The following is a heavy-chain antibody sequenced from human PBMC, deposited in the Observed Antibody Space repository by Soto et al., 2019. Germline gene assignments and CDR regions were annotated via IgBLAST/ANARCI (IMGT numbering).Heavy chain of an antibody. D-gene: IGHD3-10*01. CDR2: INHSGST. V-gene: IGHV4-34*01. Sequence: PSETLSLTCAVYGGSFSGYYWSWIRQPPGEGLEWIGEINHSGSTNYNPSLKSRVTISVDTSKNQFSLKLSSVTAADTAVYYCASNSYGSGSSDYYYIDVWGKGTTVTVSS. CDR1: GGSFSGYY. CDR3: ASNSYGSGSSDYYYIDV. J-gene: IGHJ6*03.